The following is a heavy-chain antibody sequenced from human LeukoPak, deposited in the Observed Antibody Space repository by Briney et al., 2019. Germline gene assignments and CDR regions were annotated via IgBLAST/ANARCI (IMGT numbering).Heavy chain of an antibody. CDR3: ARTEESGYSYRYFGYYYYMDV. D-gene: IGHD5-18*01. V-gene: IGHV4-59*01. Sequence: PSETLSLTCTVSGGSISSYYWSWIRQPPGKGLEWIGYIYYSGSTHYNPSLKSRVTISVDTSKYQFSLKLSSVTAADTAVYYCARTEESGYSYRYFGYYYYMDVWGKGTTVTVSS. J-gene: IGHJ6*03. CDR2: IYYSGST. CDR1: GGSISSYY.